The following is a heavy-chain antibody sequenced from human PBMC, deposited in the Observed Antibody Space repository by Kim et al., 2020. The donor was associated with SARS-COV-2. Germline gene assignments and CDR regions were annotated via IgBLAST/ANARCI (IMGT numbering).Heavy chain of an antibody. Sequence: ASVKVSCKASGYTFTSYAMHWVRQAPGQRLEWMGWLNAGNGNTKYSQKFQGRVTITRDTSASTAYMELSSLRSEDTAVYYCARDPPYSGSYFWGSQPIRFDYWGQGTLVTVSS. V-gene: IGHV1-3*01. D-gene: IGHD1-26*01. CDR1: GYTFTSYA. J-gene: IGHJ4*02. CDR3: ARDPPYSGSYFWGSQPIRFDY. CDR2: LNAGNGNT.